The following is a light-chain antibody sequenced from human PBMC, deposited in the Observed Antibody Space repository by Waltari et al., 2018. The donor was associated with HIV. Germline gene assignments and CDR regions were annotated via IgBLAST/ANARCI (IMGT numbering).Light chain of an antibody. J-gene: IGLJ1*01. V-gene: IGLV1-40*01. CDR3: QSYDSSLTHNYV. CDR2: GNN. Sequence: QSVLTQPPSVSGAPGQRVTISCTGSSSNIGAGYDAQRYQQLPGTAPKPLIYGNNNRPSGVPDRFSGSKSGTSASLAITGLQAEDEADYYCQSYDSSLTHNYVFGTGTKVTVL. CDR1: SSNIGAGYD.